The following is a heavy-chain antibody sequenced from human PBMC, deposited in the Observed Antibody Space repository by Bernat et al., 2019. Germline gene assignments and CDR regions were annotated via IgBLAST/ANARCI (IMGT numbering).Heavy chain of an antibody. D-gene: IGHD3-10*01. CDR1: GGSISSGGYH. CDR3: ARISYYGSGSFYYYYYMDV. CDR2: IYYSGST. Sequence: QVQLQESGPGLVKPSQTLSLTCTVSGGSISSGGYHWSWIRQHPGKGLEWIGYIYYSGSTYYNPSLKSRVTISVDTSKNQFSLKLSSVTAADTAVYYCARISYYGSGSFYYYYYMDVWGKGTTVTVSS. V-gene: IGHV4-31*03. J-gene: IGHJ6*03.